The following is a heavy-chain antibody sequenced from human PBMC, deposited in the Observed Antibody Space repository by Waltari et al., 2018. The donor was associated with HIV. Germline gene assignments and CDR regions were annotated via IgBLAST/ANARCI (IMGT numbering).Heavy chain of an antibody. D-gene: IGHD1-26*01. CDR2: IYPADSDT. Sequence: EVQLVQSGAEVTKPGQPLKISCKGSGYSFTRYWIGWVGQAPGQGLEWMGDIYPADSDTTYNPSFRGQVTISVDTSISTAYVQWRSLKASDTAVYFCARRLVGADAFEIWGQGTEVIVSS. J-gene: IGHJ3*02. CDR3: ARRLVGADAFEI. V-gene: IGHV5-51*03. CDR1: GYSFTRYW.